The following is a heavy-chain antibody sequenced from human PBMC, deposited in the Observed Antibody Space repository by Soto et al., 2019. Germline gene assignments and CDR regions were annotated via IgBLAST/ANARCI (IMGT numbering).Heavy chain of an antibody. J-gene: IGHJ4*02. CDR1: GYTFTSYT. V-gene: IGHV1-3*04. Sequence: QVQLVQSGAEVKKPGASVKVSCKASGYTFTSYTLHWVRQAPGQRLEWMGWINTGNGNTKYSQKFQGRVTITRDTSASTAYMELSSLRSEYTAVYYCARGDTMVRGVIIDYFDYWGQGTLVTVSS. CDR3: ARGDTMVRGVIIDYFDY. D-gene: IGHD3-10*01. CDR2: INTGNGNT.